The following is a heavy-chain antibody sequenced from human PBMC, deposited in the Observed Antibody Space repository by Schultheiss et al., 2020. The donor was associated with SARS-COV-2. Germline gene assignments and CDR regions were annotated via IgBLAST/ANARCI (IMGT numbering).Heavy chain of an antibody. V-gene: IGHV3-48*04. J-gene: IGHJ3*02. D-gene: IGHD6-19*01. CDR2: ISSSGSTI. CDR1: GFTFSSYS. CDR3: ARGGQQWLVRTDDGFDI. Sequence: GGSLRLSCAASGFTFSSYSMNWVRQAPGKGLEWVSYISSSGSTIYYADSVKGRFTISRDNGKKSLYLQMNSLRAEDTAVYYCARGGQQWLVRTDDGFDIWGQGTMVTVSS.